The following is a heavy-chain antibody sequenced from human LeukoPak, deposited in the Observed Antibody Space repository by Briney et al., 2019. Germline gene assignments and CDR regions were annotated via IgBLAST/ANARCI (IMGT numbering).Heavy chain of an antibody. CDR3: ARSCLPGGSCYSFNDAFDI. J-gene: IGHJ3*02. D-gene: IGHD2-15*01. Sequence: VRLCCKPSGGTFSSYAISWVRRAPGHGLEGWGGIIHIFGTENYAQKSQGRVTITADESTSTAYTQLSSLSSEHTAVYYCARSCLPGGSCYSFNDAFDIWGRGTMVTVSS. V-gene: IGHV1-69*13. CDR2: IIHIFGTE. CDR1: GGTFSSYA.